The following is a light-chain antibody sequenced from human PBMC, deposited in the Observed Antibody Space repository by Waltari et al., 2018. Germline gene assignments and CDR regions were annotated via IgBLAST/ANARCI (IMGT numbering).Light chain of an antibody. CDR2: TS. Sequence: DIQMTQSPSSLSASVGDTVTITCQASQGIGNNLNWYQQKPGKAPKLLIYTSSLQSGIPSRFSGSGSGTDFTLTISSLQPEDFATYDCQQGYSYPRTFGQGTKVEIK. CDR1: QGIGNN. V-gene: IGKV1-16*01. CDR3: QQGYSYPRT. J-gene: IGKJ1*01.